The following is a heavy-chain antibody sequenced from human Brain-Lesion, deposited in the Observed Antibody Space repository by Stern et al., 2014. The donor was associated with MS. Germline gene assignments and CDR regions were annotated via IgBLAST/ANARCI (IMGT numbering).Heavy chain of an antibody. CDR3: ARVYNTIYGIVTQRGSGMDV. CDR2: IKEDGTEK. V-gene: IGHV3-7*01. Sequence: EVQLVESGGGLVQPGGSLTISCTAAGFTFGNYWMTWVRQAPGTGLEWVAHIKEDGTEKNYVDSVKGRFTISRDNATNSLYLQMNSLRVEDTALYYCARVYNTIYGIVTQRGSGMDVWGQGTTVIVSS. CDR1: GFTFGNYW. J-gene: IGHJ6*02. D-gene: IGHD3-3*01.